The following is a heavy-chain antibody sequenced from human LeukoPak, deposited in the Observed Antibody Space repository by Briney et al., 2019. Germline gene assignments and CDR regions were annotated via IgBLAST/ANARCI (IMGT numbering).Heavy chain of an antibody. V-gene: IGHV4-34*01. D-gene: IGHD2-15*01. CDR2: INHSGST. CDR1: GGSFSGYY. CDR3: ARGTHWFDP. J-gene: IGHJ5*02. Sequence: SETLSLTCAVYGGSFSGYYWYWIRQPRAKGLEWIGEINHSGSTNYNPSLKSRVTISVDTSKNQFSLRLRSVTAADTAVYYCARGTHWFDPWGQGTLVTVSA.